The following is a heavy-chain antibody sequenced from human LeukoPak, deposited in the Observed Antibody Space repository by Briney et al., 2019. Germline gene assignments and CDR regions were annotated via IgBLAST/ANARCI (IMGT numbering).Heavy chain of an antibody. CDR2: MNPNSGNT. V-gene: IGHV1-8*01. CDR3: ARTPHYYDSSGYYYDYYYGMDV. Sequence: ASVTVSCMASGYTFTSYDINWVRQAAGQGLEWMGWMNPNSGNTVYAQKSQGRVTMTRNASISTAYMELSSLRSEDTAVYYCARTPHYYDSSGYYYDYYYGMDVWGQGTTVTVSS. D-gene: IGHD3-22*01. J-gene: IGHJ6*02. CDR1: GYTFTSYD.